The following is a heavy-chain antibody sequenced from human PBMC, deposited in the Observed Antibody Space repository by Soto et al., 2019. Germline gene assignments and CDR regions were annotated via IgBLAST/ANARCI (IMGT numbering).Heavy chain of an antibody. D-gene: IGHD3-22*01. CDR3: ARMGDSSGYSGWFDP. CDR1: GFTVNSNY. V-gene: IGHV3-66*01. J-gene: IGHJ5*02. CDR2: IYSDDST. Sequence: EVQLVESGGGLVQPGGSLRLSCAASGFTVNSNYMSWVRQAPGKGLEWVSVIYSDDSTYYADSVKGSFTISRDNSKSTLYLQMNSLRAEDTAVYYCARMGDSSGYSGWFDPWGQGTLVTVSS.